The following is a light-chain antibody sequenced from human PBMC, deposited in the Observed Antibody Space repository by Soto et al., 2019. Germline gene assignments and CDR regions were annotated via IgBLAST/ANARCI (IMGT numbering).Light chain of an antibody. CDR2: AAS. CDR1: QSISSY. CDR3: QKSYSTPPN. J-gene: IGKJ3*01. V-gene: IGKV1-39*01. Sequence: DIQMTHSPSSLSASVLYIVTITFRSSQSISSYLNLYQQKPGKAPKLLIYAASSLQSGVPSRFSGSGSGTDFTLTISSLQPEDFATYYCQKSYSTPPNFGPGTKVDIK.